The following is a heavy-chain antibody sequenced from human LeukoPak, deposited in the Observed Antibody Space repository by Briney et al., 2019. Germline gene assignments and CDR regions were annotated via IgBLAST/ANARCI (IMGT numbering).Heavy chain of an antibody. CDR3: ARIAYYYDSSGYSGDY. Sequence: SETLSLTCTVSGVSISSGGYYWSWIRQHPGKGLEWIGYIYYSGSTYYNPSLKSRVTISVDTSKNQFSLKLSSVTAADTAVYYCARIAYYYDSSGYSGDYWGQETLVTVSS. CDR2: IYYSGST. J-gene: IGHJ4*02. V-gene: IGHV4-31*03. D-gene: IGHD3-22*01. CDR1: GVSISSGGYY.